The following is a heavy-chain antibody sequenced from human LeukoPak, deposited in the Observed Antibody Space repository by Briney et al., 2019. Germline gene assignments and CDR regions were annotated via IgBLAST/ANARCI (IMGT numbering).Heavy chain of an antibody. CDR3: ARESRGDLWFGELLSPYYYYYMDV. Sequence: GGSLRLSCAASGFTFSSYNMNWVRQAPGKGLEWVSYISSSSRTIYYADSVKGRFTISRDNAKNSLYLQMNSLRAEDTDVYYCARESRGDLWFGELLSPYYYYYMDVWGKGTTVTVSS. CDR1: GFTFSSYN. CDR2: ISSSSRTI. J-gene: IGHJ6*03. V-gene: IGHV3-48*01. D-gene: IGHD3-10*01.